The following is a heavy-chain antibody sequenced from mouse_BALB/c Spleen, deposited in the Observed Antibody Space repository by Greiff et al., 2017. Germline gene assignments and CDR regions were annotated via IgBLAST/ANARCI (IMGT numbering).Heavy chain of an antibody. CDR2: ILPGSGST. CDR3: ARGENQGIFAY. V-gene: IGHV1-9*01. CDR1: GYTFSSYW. Sequence: VQLQQSGAELMKPGASVKISCKATGYTFSSYWIEWVKQRPGHGLEWIGEILPGSGSTNYNEKFKGKATFTADTSSNTAYMQLSSLTSEDSAVYYCARGENQGIFAYWGQGTLVTVSA. J-gene: IGHJ3*01.